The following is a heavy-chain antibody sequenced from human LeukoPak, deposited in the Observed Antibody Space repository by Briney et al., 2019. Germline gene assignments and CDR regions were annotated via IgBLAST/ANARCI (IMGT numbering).Heavy chain of an antibody. D-gene: IGHD5-18*01. CDR3: ARVDTAMDSNAFDI. V-gene: IGHV4-34*01. CDR1: GGSFSGYY. J-gene: IGHJ3*02. CDR2: INHSGST. Sequence: SETLSLTCAVYGGSFSGYYWSWIRQPPGKGLEWIGEINHSGSTNYNPSLKSRVTISVDTSKNQFSLKLSSVTAADTAVYYCARVDTAMDSNAFDIWGQGTMVTVSS.